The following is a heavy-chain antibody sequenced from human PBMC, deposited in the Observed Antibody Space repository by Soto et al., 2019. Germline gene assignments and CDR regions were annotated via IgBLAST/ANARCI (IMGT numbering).Heavy chain of an antibody. J-gene: IGHJ5*02. CDR1: GYTFTSYG. CDR2: ISAYNGNT. Sequence: QVQLVQSGAEVKKPGASVKVSCKASGYTFTSYGISWVRQAPGQGLEWMGWISAYNGNTNYAQKLQGRVTMTTDTPTSTAYMELRSLRSDDTAVYYCAREGYYDSSGYYYVRWFDPWGQGTLVTVSS. D-gene: IGHD3-22*01. CDR3: AREGYYDSSGYYYVRWFDP. V-gene: IGHV1-18*01.